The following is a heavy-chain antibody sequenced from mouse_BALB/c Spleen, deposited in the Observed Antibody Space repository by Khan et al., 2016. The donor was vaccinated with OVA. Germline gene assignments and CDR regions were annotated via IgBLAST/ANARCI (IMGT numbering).Heavy chain of an antibody. V-gene: IGHV1-4*01. CDR1: GYTFTSYT. J-gene: IGHJ3*01. CDR2: INPSNGYT. D-gene: IGHD2-14*01. CDR3: LRDGAYHRNDGWFAY. Sequence: QIQLVQSGAEVARPGASVKMSCKASGYTFTSYTIHWIKKRPGQGLEWIGYINPSNGYTNYNQKFKDKATLTTDKSSTTAYLQLSSLTSDDSAVYNCLRDGAYHRNDGWFAYWGQGTLVTVSA.